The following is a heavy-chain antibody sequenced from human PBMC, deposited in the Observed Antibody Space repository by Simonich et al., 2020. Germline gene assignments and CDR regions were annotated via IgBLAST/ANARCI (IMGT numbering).Heavy chain of an antibody. Sequence: EVQLVESGGGLVQPGGSLRLSCAASGFTFSSYDMHWVRQATEKGLEWVSAIGTAGDTYYPGSVKGRFTISRENAKNSLYLQMNSLRAGDTAVYYCARGGYSGSYNWFDPWGQGTLVTVSS. CDR1: GFTFSSYD. J-gene: IGHJ5*02. CDR3: ARGGYSGSYNWFDP. D-gene: IGHD1-26*01. V-gene: IGHV3-13*01. CDR2: IGTAGDT.